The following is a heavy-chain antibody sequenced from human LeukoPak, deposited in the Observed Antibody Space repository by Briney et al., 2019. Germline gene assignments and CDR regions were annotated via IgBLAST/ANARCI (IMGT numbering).Heavy chain of an antibody. CDR1: GSSISSDYY. CDR2: IHHSRNT. D-gene: IGHD5-18*01. V-gene: IGHV4-38-2*01. Sequence: SETLSLTCAVSGSSISSDYYWGWVRQPPGKGLEWIGNIHHSRNTYYNPSLKSRVTISVDTSKNQFSLKLSFVTAADTAVYHCARAGYGYGNYFAYWGQGTLVTVSS. CDR3: ARAGYGYGNYFAY. J-gene: IGHJ4*02.